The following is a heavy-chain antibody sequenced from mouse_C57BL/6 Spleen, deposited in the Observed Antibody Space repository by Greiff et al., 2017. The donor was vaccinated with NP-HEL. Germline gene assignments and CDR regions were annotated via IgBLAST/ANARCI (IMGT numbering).Heavy chain of an antibody. V-gene: IGHV1-39*01. Sequence: VHVKQSGPELVKPGASVKISCKASGYSFTDYNMNWVKQSNGKSLEWIGVINPNYGTTSYNQKFKGKATLTVDQSSSTAYMQLNSLTSEDSAVYYCARNGLITTVVHYYAMDYWGQGTSVTVSS. CDR1: GYSFTDYN. CDR3: ARNGLITTVVHYYAMDY. J-gene: IGHJ4*01. D-gene: IGHD1-1*01. CDR2: INPNYGTT.